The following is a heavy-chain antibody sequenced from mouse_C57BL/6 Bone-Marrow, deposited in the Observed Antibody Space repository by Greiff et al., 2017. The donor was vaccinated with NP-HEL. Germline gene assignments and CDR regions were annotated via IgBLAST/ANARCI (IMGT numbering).Heavy chain of an antibody. D-gene: IGHD1-1*01. CDR2: IYPGDGDT. CDR1: GYAFSSSW. J-gene: IGHJ3*01. Sequence: QVQLQQSGPELVKPGASVKISCKASGYAFSSSWMNWVKQRPGKGLEWIGRIYPGDGDTNYNGKFKGKATLTADKSSSTAYMQLSSLTSEDSAVYFCAHYGSSYRFAYWGQGTLVTVSA. CDR3: AHYGSSYRFAY. V-gene: IGHV1-82*01.